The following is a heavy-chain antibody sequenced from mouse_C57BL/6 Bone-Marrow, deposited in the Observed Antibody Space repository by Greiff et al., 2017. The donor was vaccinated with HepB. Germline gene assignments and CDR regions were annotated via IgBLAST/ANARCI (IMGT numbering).Heavy chain of an antibody. Sequence: EVKLVETGGGLVQPGGSRGLSCEGSGFTFSGFWMSWVRQTPGKTLEWIGDINSDGSAINYAPSIKDRFTIFRDNDKSTLYLQMSNVRSEDTATYFCMGYYYGSSYYFDYWGQGTTLTVSS. J-gene: IGHJ2*01. V-gene: IGHV11-2*01. CDR1: GFTFSGFW. CDR3: MGYYYGSSYYFDY. D-gene: IGHD1-1*01. CDR2: INSDGSAI.